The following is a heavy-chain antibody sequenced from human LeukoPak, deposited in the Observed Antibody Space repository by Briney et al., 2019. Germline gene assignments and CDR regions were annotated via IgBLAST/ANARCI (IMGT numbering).Heavy chain of an antibody. D-gene: IGHD3-3*01. CDR2: IRYDGSNK. V-gene: IGHV3-30*02. J-gene: IGHJ6*03. CDR3: AKGSKAVLFTRDHYMDV. Sequence: PGGSLRLSCAASGFTFSRYGMHWVRQAPGKGLEGVAFIRYDGSNKYYADSVKGRFTISRDNSKNTLYLQMNSLRAEDTAVYFCAKGSKAVLFTRDHYMDVWGKGTTVTISS. CDR1: GFTFSRYG.